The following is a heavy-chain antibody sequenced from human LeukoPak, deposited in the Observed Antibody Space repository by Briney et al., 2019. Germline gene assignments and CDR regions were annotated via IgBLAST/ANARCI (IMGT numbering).Heavy chain of an antibody. J-gene: IGHJ2*01. Sequence: KPSEPLSLTCTVSGGPISSYYWSWLRQPPGKGLEGIGYIYTSGSTNYNPPLKSRVNMSQDTCKNQLSLRVTSMTAADRAMRHCARNTNLGYSYGLPVYWYFDLWGRGTLVTVSS. D-gene: IGHD5-18*01. CDR3: ARNTNLGYSYGLPVYWYFDL. V-gene: IGHV4-4*09. CDR2: IYTSGST. CDR1: GGPISSYY.